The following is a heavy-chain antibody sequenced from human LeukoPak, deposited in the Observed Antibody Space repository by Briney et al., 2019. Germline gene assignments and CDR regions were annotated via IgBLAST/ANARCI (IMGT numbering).Heavy chain of an antibody. D-gene: IGHD4-17*01. V-gene: IGHV3-30*04. J-gene: IGHJ4*02. Sequence: GGSLRLSCAASGFTFSSYAMHWVRQAPGKGLEWVAVISYDGSNKYYADSVKGRFTISRDNSKNTLYLQMNSLRAEDTAVYYCARTWMPPVTTFDYWGQGTLVTVSS. CDR2: ISYDGSNK. CDR1: GFTFSSYA. CDR3: ARTWMPPVTTFDY.